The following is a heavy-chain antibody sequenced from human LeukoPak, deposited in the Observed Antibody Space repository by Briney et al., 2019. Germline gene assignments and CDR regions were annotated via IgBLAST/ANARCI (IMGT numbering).Heavy chain of an antibody. D-gene: IGHD1-26*01. J-gene: IGHJ4*02. CDR2: IKSKTNGRTT. CDR3: TELVEATRGIDN. V-gene: IGHV3-15*01. Sequence: GGSLTLSCAASGLTVSNAWMTWVRQAPGKGRGWGGCIKSKTNGRTTDYAAPVKGRFTISRDDSKNTLYLQMNSLKTEDTAMYYCTELVEATRGIDNWGQGTLVTVSS. CDR1: GLTVSNAW.